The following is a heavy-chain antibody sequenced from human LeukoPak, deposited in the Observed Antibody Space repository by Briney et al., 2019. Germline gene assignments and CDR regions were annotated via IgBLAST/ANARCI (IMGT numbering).Heavy chain of an antibody. CDR1: GFTFSSYW. CDR3: ARETRYYVSDY. Sequence: GSLRLSCXASGFTFSSYWMHWVRQAPGKGLVWVSRINSDGSSTSYADSVKGRFTISRDNAKNTLYLQMNSLRAEGTAVYYCARETRYYVSDYWGQGTLVTVSS. J-gene: IGHJ4*02. V-gene: IGHV3-74*01. CDR2: INSDGSST. D-gene: IGHD3-10*02.